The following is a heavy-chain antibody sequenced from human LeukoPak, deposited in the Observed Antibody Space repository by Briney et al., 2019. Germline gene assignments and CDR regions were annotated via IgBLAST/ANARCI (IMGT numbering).Heavy chain of an antibody. CDR1: GYTSTGYY. D-gene: IGHD2-2*01. Sequence: GASVKASCKASGYTSTGYYMHWVRQAPGQGLEWMGWINPNSGCTNYAQKFQGRVTMTRDTSISTAYMELSRLRSDDTAVYYCARDSIVVVPAANDFDYWGQGTLVTVCS. CDR3: ARDSIVVVPAANDFDY. V-gene: IGHV1-2*02. J-gene: IGHJ4*02. CDR2: INPNSGCT.